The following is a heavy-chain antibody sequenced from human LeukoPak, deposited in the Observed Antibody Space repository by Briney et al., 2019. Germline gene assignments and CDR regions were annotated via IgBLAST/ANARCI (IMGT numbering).Heavy chain of an antibody. V-gene: IGHV3-21*01. CDR3: ARGRRYYYDSSGYYASLDY. Sequence: AGGSLRLSCAASGFTFSSYSMNWVRQAPGKGLEWVSSISSSSSYIYYADSVKGRFTISRDNAKNSLYLQMNSLRAEDTAVYYCARGRRYYYDSSGYYASLDYWGQGTLVTVSS. D-gene: IGHD3-22*01. CDR2: ISSSSSYI. J-gene: IGHJ4*02. CDR1: GFTFSSYS.